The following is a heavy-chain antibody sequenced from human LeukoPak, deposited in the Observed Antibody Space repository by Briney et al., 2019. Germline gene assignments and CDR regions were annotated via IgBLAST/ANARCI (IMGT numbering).Heavy chain of an antibody. CDR3: ARERSANWVGSTNAFDI. D-gene: IGHD7-27*01. CDR2: IYYSGST. V-gene: IGHV4-39*07. Sequence: SETLSLTCTVSGGSISSSSYYWGWIRQPPGKGLEWIGSIYYSGSTYNNPSLKSRVTISVDTSKNQFSLKLSSVTAADTAVYYCARERSANWVGSTNAFDIWGQGTMVTVSS. CDR1: GGSISSSSYY. J-gene: IGHJ3*02.